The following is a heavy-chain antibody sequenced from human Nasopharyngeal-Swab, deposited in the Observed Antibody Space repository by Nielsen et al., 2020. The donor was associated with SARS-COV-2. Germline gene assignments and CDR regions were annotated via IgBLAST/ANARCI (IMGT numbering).Heavy chain of an antibody. Sequence: WIRQPPGKGLEWIGEINHSGSTNYNPPLKSRLTISVDTSKNQFSLKLSSVTAADTAVYYCVRRPYDFWSGYYDYYFDYWGQGTLVTVSS. V-gene: IGHV4-34*01. CDR3: VRRPYDFWSGYYDYYFDY. D-gene: IGHD3-3*01. J-gene: IGHJ4*02. CDR2: INHSGST.